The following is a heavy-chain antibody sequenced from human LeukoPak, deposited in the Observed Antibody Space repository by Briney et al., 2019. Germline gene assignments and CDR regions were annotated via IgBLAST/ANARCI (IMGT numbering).Heavy chain of an antibody. J-gene: IGHJ3*02. CDR1: GFTVSSNY. CDR2: ISGSGGST. D-gene: IGHD3-22*01. Sequence: PGGSLRLSCAASGFTVSSNYMSWVRQAPGKGLEWVSAISGSGGSTYYADSVKGRFTISRDNSKNTLYLQMNSLRAEDTAVYYCAKASDYYDSSDAFDIWGQGTMVTVSS. CDR3: AKASDYYDSSDAFDI. V-gene: IGHV3-23*01.